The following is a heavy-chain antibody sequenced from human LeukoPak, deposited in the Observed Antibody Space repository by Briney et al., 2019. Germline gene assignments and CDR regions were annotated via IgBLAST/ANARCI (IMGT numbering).Heavy chain of an antibody. CDR2: IKQDGSEK. J-gene: IGHJ3*02. V-gene: IGHV3-7*01. CDR3: ARLGGGHSSSWYDAFDI. D-gene: IGHD6-13*01. Sequence: PGGSLRLSCAASGFTFSSYWMSWVRQAPGKGLEWVANIKQDGSEKYYVDSVKGRSTISRDNAKNSLYLQMNSLRAEDTAVYYCARLGGGHSSSWYDAFDIWGQGTMVTVSS. CDR1: GFTFSSYW.